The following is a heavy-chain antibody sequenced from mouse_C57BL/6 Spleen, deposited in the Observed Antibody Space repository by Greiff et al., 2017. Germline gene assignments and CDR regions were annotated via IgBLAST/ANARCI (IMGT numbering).Heavy chain of an antibody. CDR1: GYSITSGYY. Sequence: ESGPGLVKPSQSLSLTCSVTGYSITSGYYWNWIRQFPGNKLEWMGYISYDGSNNYNPSLQNRISITRDTSKNQFFLKLNSVTTEDTATYYGARKGYLFDYWGQGTTLTVSS. V-gene: IGHV3-6*01. CDR3: ARKGYLFDY. CDR2: ISYDGSN. J-gene: IGHJ2*01. D-gene: IGHD3-1*01.